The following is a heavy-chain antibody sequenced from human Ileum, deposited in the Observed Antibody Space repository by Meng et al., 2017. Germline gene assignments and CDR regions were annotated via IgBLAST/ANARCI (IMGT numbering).Heavy chain of an antibody. CDR1: GFTFVSYA. V-gene: IGHV1-3*01. CDR3: ARDMPYSSGSFDY. D-gene: IGHD3-10*01. J-gene: IGHJ4*02. CDR2: ITAGNGNT. Sequence: VQLVRSGVEGKKPGGSGTVYCKASGFTFVSYAIYWVRQAPGQGLEWMGWITAGNGNTKYSQKFQGRVTITRDTSASTAYMELSSLRSEDTAVYYCARDMPYSSGSFDYWGQGTLVTVSS.